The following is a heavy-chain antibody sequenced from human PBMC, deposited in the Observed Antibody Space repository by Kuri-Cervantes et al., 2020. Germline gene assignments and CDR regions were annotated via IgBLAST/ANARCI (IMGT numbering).Heavy chain of an antibody. CDR3: ATRYCSGGSRYSALGWYFDL. CDR1: GGSISSGSYY. V-gene: IGHV4-61*02. J-gene: IGHJ2*01. Sequence: SETLSLTCTVSGGSISSGSYYWSWIRQPAGKGLEWIGRIYTSGSTNYNPSLKSRVTMSVDTSKNQFSLKLSSVTAADTAVYYCATRYCSGGSRYSALGWYFDLWGLGTLVTVSS. CDR2: IYTSGST. D-gene: IGHD2-15*01.